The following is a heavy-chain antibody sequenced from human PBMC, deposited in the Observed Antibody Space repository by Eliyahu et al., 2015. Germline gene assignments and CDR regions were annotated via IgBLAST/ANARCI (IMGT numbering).Heavy chain of an antibody. D-gene: IGHD3-22*01. CDR2: IYSTGST. J-gene: IGHJ4*02. Sequence: QLQLQESGPGLVKPSETLSLTCSVSSXXFSSGNFXWGXIRQPPXKGLEWXGTIYSTGSTNYNPSLKSRVAISVDTSKNHLSLKLISVTAADTAAYFCVRQATYNTTGYYYHYWGQGTLVTVSS. V-gene: IGHV4-39*01. CDR1: SXXFSSGNFX. CDR3: VRQATYNTTGYYYHY.